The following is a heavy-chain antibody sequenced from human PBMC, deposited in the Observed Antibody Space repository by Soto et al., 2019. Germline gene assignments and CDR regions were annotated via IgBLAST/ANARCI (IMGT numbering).Heavy chain of an antibody. V-gene: IGHV4-4*02. CDR1: GASVSSTYW. J-gene: IGHJ4*02. CDR3: ARYNAASGTYYFDF. Sequence: PSETLSLTCAVSGASVSSTYWWSWVRQPPGKGPEWIGEINQRGSANYNPSLKSRITISVDISKSQFSLRLTSVTAADTAVYYCARYNAASGTYYFDFWGQGALVTVSS. D-gene: IGHD6-13*01. CDR2: INQRGSA.